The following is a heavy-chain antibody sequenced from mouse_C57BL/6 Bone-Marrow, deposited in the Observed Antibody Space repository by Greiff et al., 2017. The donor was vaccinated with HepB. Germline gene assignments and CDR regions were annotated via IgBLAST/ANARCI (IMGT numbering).Heavy chain of an antibody. Sequence: EVQVVESGGDLVKPGGSLKLSCAASGFTFSSYGMSWVRQTPDKRLEWVATISSGGSYTHYPDSVKGRFTISRDNAKNTLYLQMSSLKSEDTAMYYCARHPYLYYYGTYWGQGTTLTVSS. D-gene: IGHD1-1*01. CDR2: ISSGGSYT. V-gene: IGHV5-6*01. CDR3: ARHPYLYYYGTY. CDR1: GFTFSSYG. J-gene: IGHJ2*01.